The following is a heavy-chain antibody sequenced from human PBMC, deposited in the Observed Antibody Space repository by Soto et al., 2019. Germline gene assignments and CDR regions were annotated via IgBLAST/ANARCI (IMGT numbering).Heavy chain of an antibody. V-gene: IGHV4-30-4*01. J-gene: IGHJ5*02. D-gene: IGHD3-3*01. CDR2: IYYSGST. CDR1: GASISNSGNY. Sequence: RSENLSLTCTVSGASISNSGNYWSWIRQPPGKGLEWIGYIYYSGSTCSNPSLKSRVTMSVDTSKNQVSLKLSSVTAAATAVYYCVSLFWSGYHRFDPWGQGTLVT. CDR3: VSLFWSGYHRFDP.